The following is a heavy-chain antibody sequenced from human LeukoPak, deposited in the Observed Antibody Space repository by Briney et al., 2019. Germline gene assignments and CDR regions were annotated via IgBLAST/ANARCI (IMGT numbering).Heavy chain of an antibody. CDR1: GFTFSNYA. CDR2: ISGSGGST. J-gene: IGHJ4*02. D-gene: IGHD3-10*01. V-gene: IGHV3-23*01. Sequence: GGSLRLSCAASGFTFSNYAMNWVRQAPGKGLEWVSVISGSGGSTYYADSVKGRFTISRDNSKNTLYLRMNSLKAEDTAVYYCAKVPRSFNSGLDDWGQGTLVTVSS. CDR3: AKVPRSFNSGLDD.